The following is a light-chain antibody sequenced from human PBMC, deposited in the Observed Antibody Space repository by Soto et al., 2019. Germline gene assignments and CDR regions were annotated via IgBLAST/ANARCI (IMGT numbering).Light chain of an antibody. CDR1: QAISSR. J-gene: IGKJ1*01. V-gene: IGKV3-11*01. Sequence: EILLTQSPSTLSSSLGDRVTIHCRASQAISSRLAWYQHRPGQAPRLLIYQASTRAGGVPARFSGSGSGTEFTLTISDVEPEDFAVYYCHQRQSWPRAFGQGTKVDI. CDR2: QAS. CDR3: HQRQSWPRA.